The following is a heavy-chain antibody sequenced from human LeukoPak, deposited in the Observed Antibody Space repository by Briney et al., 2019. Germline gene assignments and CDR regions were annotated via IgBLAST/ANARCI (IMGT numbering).Heavy chain of an antibody. D-gene: IGHD3-3*01. CDR3: VRGCPDLWSGCYYMDV. CDR2: LSSTSGYI. J-gene: IGHJ6*03. Sequence: RGSLRLSCAGSGFTFSSYGMNWVRQAPGKGLEWVSSLSSTSGYINYADSGKGRFTISRDNAKNSLSLQISSLRVEDTAVYYCVRGCPDLWSGCYYMDVWGKGTTVTVSS. V-gene: IGHV3-21*01. CDR1: GFTFSSYG.